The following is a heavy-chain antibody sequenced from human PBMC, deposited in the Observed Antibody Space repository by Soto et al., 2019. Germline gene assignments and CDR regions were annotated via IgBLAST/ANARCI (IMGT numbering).Heavy chain of an antibody. CDR3: AIHQFYDARKSFDY. CDR2: MSGSGDIT. J-gene: IGHJ4*02. Sequence: EVQLLESGGGLVQPGGSLRLSCAASGFTFTSYAMSWVRQAPGKGLEWVSAMSGSGDITYFAGPVKGRFTISRDNSKNTLYLQMSSLRTEDKAVYYCAIHQFYDARKSFDYWGQGTQVTVSS. V-gene: IGHV3-23*01. D-gene: IGHD5-12*01. CDR1: GFTFTSYA.